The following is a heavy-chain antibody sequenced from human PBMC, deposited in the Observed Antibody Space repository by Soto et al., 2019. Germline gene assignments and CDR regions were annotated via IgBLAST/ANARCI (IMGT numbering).Heavy chain of an antibody. V-gene: IGHV1-18*01. D-gene: IGHD5-12*01. CDR1: GYTFTSYG. CDR2: ISAYNGNT. Sequence: QVQLVQSGAEVKKPGASVKVSCKASGYTFTSYGISWVRQAPGQGLEWMGWISAYNGNTNYAQKLQGRVTMTTDTSTSPAYMELRSLRSDDTAVYYCARDLSLGWLRWERGYYFDYWGQGTLVTVSS. CDR3: ARDLSLGWLRWERGYYFDY. J-gene: IGHJ4*02.